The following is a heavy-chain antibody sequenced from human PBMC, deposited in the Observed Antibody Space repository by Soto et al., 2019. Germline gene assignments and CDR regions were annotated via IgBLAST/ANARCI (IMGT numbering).Heavy chain of an antibody. V-gene: IGHV2-5*02. J-gene: IGHJ5*02. CDR1: GFSLTSSGVG. CDR3: AHRVPGTSYWDVGWCDP. CDR2: IYWDGDR. Sequence: QITLKESGPTLLEPTQTLTLTCSFSGFSLTSSGVGVGWLRQAPGKALECLGIIYWDGDRRYNPSLRQRLTIPKDTSKNHVVLTMHYMEPVDTATYSCAHRVPGTSYWDVGWCDPWGPGTLVTVS. D-gene: IGHD2-15*01.